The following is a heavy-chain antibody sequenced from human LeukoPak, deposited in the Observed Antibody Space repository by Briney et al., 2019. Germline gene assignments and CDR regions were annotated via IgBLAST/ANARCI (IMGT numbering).Heavy chain of an antibody. CDR1: GGSISSYY. V-gene: IGHV4-39*01. CDR3: ARRSGYSSGWYVWFDP. J-gene: IGHJ5*02. D-gene: IGHD6-19*01. Sequence: SETLSLTCTVSGGSISSYYWSWIRQPPGKGLEWIGSIYYSGSTYYNPSLKSRVTISVDTSKNQFSLKLSSVTAADTAVYYCARRSGYSSGWYVWFDPWGQGTLVTVSS. CDR2: IYYSGST.